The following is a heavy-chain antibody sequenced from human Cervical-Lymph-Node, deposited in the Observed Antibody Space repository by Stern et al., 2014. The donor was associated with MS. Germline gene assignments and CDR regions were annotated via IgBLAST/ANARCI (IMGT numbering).Heavy chain of an antibody. D-gene: IGHD4-17*01. CDR2: ISYDGRNE. V-gene: IGHV3-30*04. Sequence: VQLVESGGGVVQPGGSLRLSCVVSGFTFSNHAMHWVRQAPGKGLEWVPVISYDGRNEFYPDSVQGRFTVSRDHSKNTLYLQMTSLRPDDTAVYYCARATSTTTVTTPYYGLDVWGQGTTVTVSS. CDR1: GFTFSNHA. J-gene: IGHJ6*02. CDR3: ARATSTTTVTTPYYGLDV.